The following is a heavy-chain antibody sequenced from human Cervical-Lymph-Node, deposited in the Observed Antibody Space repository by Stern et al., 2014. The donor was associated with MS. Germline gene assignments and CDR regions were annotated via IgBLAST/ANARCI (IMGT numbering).Heavy chain of an antibody. D-gene: IGHD2/OR15-2a*01. CDR3: ARGQFFLHVSTPNSALPIDY. V-gene: IGHV3-33*01. Sequence: QVQLVESGGGVVQPGGSLRLSCVGFGFTLSNNVIHWVRQPPGKPLEWLAVSWFDGSKAYYGHSVQGRFTISRDSGRNTVFLQMNSLSAQDTAMYYCARGQFFLHVSTPNSALPIDYWGRGTLVAVSS. J-gene: IGHJ4*02. CDR2: SWFDGSKA. CDR1: GFTLSNNV.